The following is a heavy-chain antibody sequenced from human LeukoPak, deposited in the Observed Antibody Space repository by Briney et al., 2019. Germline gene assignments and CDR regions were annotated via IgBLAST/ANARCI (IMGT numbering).Heavy chain of an antibody. CDR2: IYTTGST. D-gene: IGHD3-10*01. V-gene: IGHV4-4*07. Sequence: SETLSLTCTVSGGSIGGYYWSWIRQPAGKGLEWIGRIYTTGSTDYNSSLKSRVTMSVDTSKNQFSLKLTSVTAADSAVYYCARDLPSYYFGSGNTFDPWGQGTLVTVSS. J-gene: IGHJ5*02. CDR3: ARDLPSYYFGSGNTFDP. CDR1: GGSIGGYY.